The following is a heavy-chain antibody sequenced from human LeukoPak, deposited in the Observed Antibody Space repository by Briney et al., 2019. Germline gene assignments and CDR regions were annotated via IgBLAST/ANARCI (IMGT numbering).Heavy chain of an antibody. CDR2: IYRDGSTT. D-gene: IGHD6-19*01. CDR1: GFGFSRYW. CDR3: ARSLEQWLVNDAFDI. Sequence: GGSLRLSCAASGFGFSRYWMHWVRQAPGTGLKWVSRIYRDGSTTDYADSVKGRFTISRDNAKNSLYLQMNSLRAEDTAVYYCARSLEQWLVNDAFDIWGQGTMVTVSS. J-gene: IGHJ3*02. V-gene: IGHV3-74*01.